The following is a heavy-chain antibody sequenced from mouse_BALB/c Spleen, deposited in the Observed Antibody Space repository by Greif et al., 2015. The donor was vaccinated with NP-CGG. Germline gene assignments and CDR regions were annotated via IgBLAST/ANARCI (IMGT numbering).Heavy chain of an antibody. J-gene: IGHJ4*01. CDR1: GYTFTNYW. D-gene: IGHD6-1*01. CDR2: IYPGGGYT. CDR3: ARGHAYAMDY. Sequence: QVQLQQSGAELVRPGTSVKISCKASGYTFTNYWLGWVKQGPGHGLEWIGDIYPGGGYTNYNEKFKGKATLTADTSSSTAYMQLSSLTSEDSAVYFCARGHAYAMDYWGQGTSVTVSS. V-gene: IGHV1-63*02.